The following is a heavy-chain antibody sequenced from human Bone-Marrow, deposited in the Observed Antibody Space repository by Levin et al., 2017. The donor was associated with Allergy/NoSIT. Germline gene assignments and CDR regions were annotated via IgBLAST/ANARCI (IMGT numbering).Heavy chain of an antibody. CDR3: TRGQTAGGWYGVY. D-gene: IGHD6-19*01. CDR2: IRSRPYGGTT. CDR1: GFSVGEYA. J-gene: IGHJ4*02. Sequence: SCTASGFSVGEYAMSWFRQAPGKGPEFVGFIRSRPYGGTTEYAASVKGRFTTSRDDSKNIAYLQMNRLKSADTAVYYCTRGQTAGGWYGVYWGQGTLVTVSS. V-gene: IGHV3-49*03.